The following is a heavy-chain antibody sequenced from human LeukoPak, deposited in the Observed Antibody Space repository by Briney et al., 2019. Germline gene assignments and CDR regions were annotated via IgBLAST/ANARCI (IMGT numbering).Heavy chain of an antibody. V-gene: IGHV1-8*01. D-gene: IGHD3-3*01. J-gene: IGHJ6*02. Sequence: ASVKVSCKASGYTFTSYDINWVRQATGQGLEWVGWMNPNSGNTGYAQKFQGRVTMTRNTSISTAYMELSSLRSEDTAVYYCARVYYDFWSGYYTHYYYGMDVWGQGTTVTVSS. CDR1: GYTFTSYD. CDR2: MNPNSGNT. CDR3: ARVYYDFWSGYYTHYYYGMDV.